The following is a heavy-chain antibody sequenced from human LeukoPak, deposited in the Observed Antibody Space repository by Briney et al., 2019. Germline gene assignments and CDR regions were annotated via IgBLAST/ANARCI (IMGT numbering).Heavy chain of an antibody. V-gene: IGHV5-51*01. J-gene: IGHJ4*02. CDR3: ARSALEYSSSWYYLDY. CDR1: GYSFTSYW. Sequence: GESLKISCKGSGYSFTSYWIGWVRQMPGKGLEWMGIIYPGDSDTRYSPSFQGQVTISADKSISTAYLQWSSLKASDTAMYYCARSALEYSSSWYYLDYWGQGTLVTVSS. CDR2: IYPGDSDT. D-gene: IGHD6-13*01.